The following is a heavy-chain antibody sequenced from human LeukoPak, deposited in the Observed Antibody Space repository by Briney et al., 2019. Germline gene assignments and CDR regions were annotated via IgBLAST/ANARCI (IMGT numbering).Heavy chain of an antibody. V-gene: IGHV3-23*01. CDR3: AKDQGQAVVPRRFDN. Sequence: PGGSLGLSCAASGFMFSNFAMSWVRQAPGKGLEWVSTIYYSGGNTYSADSVKGRFTISRDNAKNTLYLQMNSLRAEDTAVYYCAKDQGQAVVPRRFDNWGQGTLVTVSS. J-gene: IGHJ4*02. CDR2: IYYSGGNT. CDR1: GFMFSNFA. D-gene: IGHD2-2*01.